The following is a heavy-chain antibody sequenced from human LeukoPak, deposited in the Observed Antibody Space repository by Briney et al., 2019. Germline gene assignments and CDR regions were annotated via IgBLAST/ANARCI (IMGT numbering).Heavy chain of an antibody. J-gene: IGHJ3*01. CDR1: GGSINNYY. CDR2: IYGSSGNT. Sequence: SETLSLTCTVSGGSINNYYWTWIRQPAGEGIEWLGRIYGSSGNTDYNPSLKGRVTMSLDKSQNQFSLILKSVTAADTAFYYCARVLSAMGANTFDVWGKGTMVTVSS. CDR3: ARVLSAMGANTFDV. V-gene: IGHV4-4*07. D-gene: IGHD1-26*01.